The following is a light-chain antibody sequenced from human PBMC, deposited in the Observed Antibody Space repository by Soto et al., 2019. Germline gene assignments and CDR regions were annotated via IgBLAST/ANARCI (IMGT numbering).Light chain of an antibody. V-gene: IGKV3-11*01. CDR2: DAS. Sequence: EIVLIQSPATLSLSPGERATLSCRATQSVSSNLAWYQQSPGQAPRLLIFDASSRATGIPARFSGSGSGTDFTLTISSLEPEDFAVYYCQQHSDWPLTFGGGTKVEIK. J-gene: IGKJ4*01. CDR3: QQHSDWPLT. CDR1: QSVSSN.